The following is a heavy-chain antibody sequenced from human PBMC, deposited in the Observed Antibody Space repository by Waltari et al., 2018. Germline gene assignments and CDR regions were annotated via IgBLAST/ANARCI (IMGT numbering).Heavy chain of an antibody. CDR1: GGSFSGYY. V-gene: IGHV4-34*01. Sequence: QVQLQQWGAGLLKPSETLSLTCAVYGGSFSGYYWSWIRQPPGKGLEWIGEINHSGSTNYNPALKSRVTISVDTSKNQFSLKLSSVTAADTAVYYCARAYDFWSGDAFDIWGQGTMVIVSS. CDR3: ARAYDFWSGDAFDI. D-gene: IGHD3-3*01. CDR2: INHSGST. J-gene: IGHJ3*02.